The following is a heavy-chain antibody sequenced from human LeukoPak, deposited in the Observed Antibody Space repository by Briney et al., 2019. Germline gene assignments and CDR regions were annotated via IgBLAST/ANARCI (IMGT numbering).Heavy chain of an antibody. D-gene: IGHD6-19*01. CDR1: GFTFSSYA. CDR2: ISGSGGST. CDR3: AKDDWIAVAGTFGY. J-gene: IGHJ4*02. Sequence: PGGSLRLSCAASGFTFSSYAMSWVRQAPGKGLEWVSAISGSGGSTCYADSVKGRFTISRDNSKNTLYLQMNSLRAEDTAVYYCAKDDWIAVAGTFGYWGQGTLVTVSS. V-gene: IGHV3-23*01.